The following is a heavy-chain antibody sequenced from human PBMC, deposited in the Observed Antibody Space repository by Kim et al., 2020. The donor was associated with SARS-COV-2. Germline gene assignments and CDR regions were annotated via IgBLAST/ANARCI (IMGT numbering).Heavy chain of an antibody. CDR1: GDSVSGNSIA. J-gene: IGHJ4*02. D-gene: IGHD6-19*01. V-gene: IGHV6-1*01. Sequence: SQTLSLTCAISGDSVSGNSIAWSWIRQSPLRGLEWLGRTYYRSKWYSDYAVSVKSRITINPDASKNQFSLQLTSVTPEDTALYYCVRYSGWYYFDYWGQG. CDR3: VRYSGWYYFDY. CDR2: TYYRSKWYS.